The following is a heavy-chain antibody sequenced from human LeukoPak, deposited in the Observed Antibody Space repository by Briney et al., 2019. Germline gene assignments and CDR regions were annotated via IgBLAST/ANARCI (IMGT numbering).Heavy chain of an antibody. CDR2: ISGSGGST. CDR1: GFTFSSYA. V-gene: IGHV3-23*01. J-gene: IGHJ6*04. Sequence: GGSLRLSCAASGFTFSSYAMSCFRQPPGKRLEWVSAISGSGGSTYYADSVKGRFTISRDNSKNTLYLQMNRLRAEDTAVYYWAEDGNYYGSGSYGYGMDVWGKGTTVTVSS. CDR3: AEDGNYYGSGSYGYGMDV. D-gene: IGHD3-10*01.